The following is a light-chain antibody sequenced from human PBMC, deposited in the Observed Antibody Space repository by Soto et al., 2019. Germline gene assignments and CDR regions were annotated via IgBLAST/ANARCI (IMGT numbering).Light chain of an antibody. V-gene: IGLV2-14*01. CDR2: DVS. CDR3: SSYTSTTTRVV. J-gene: IGLJ2*01. Sequence: QSALTQPASVSGSPGQSISISCTGTSSDVGGYNHVSWYQQDPGKAPKLLIYDVSNRPSGVSSRFSGSKSANTASLTISVLQAEDEADYYCSSYTSTTTRVVFGGGTKLTVL. CDR1: SSDVGGYNH.